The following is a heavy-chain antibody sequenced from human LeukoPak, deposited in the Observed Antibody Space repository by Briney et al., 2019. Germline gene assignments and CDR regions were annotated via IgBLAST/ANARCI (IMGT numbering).Heavy chain of an antibody. D-gene: IGHD3-10*01. Sequence: SETLSLTCSVSGDSISSSSYYWGWIRQPPVKGLEWIGSISYSGNTYYNPSLKSRVTISVDTSKNQFSLKLSSVTAADTAVYYCARDQSGWFDPWGQGTLVTVSS. V-gene: IGHV4-39*07. J-gene: IGHJ5*02. CDR3: ARDQSGWFDP. CDR2: ISYSGNT. CDR1: GDSISSSSYY.